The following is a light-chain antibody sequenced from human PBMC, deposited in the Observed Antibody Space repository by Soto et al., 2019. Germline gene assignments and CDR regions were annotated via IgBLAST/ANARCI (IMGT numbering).Light chain of an antibody. J-gene: IGKJ1*01. V-gene: IGKV1-5*01. CDR3: QQYNSYSWT. Sequence: DMQMTQSPSILSASVGDRVTITCRSSQTITNWLAWYQQKPGKAPKLLIYDASTLESGVPSRFSGSRSGTEFTLTISSLQPDDFATYYCQQYNSYSWTFGQGTKVDIK. CDR1: QTITNW. CDR2: DAS.